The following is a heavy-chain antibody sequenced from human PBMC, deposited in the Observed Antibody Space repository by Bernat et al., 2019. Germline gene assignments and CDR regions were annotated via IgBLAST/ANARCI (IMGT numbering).Heavy chain of an antibody. J-gene: IGHJ6*03. Sequence: VQLVESGGGLVQPGGSLKLSCAAPGFTVSGSAMHWVRQASGRGLEWVGRIRNKTNNYATAYGASVKGRFTISRDDSKNTAYLQMNSLKTEDTAVYYCITTKDYYMDVWGKGTTVTVSS. D-gene: IGHD1-26*01. CDR1: GFTVSGSA. CDR3: ITTKDYYMDV. V-gene: IGHV3-73*02. CDR2: IRNKTNNYAT.